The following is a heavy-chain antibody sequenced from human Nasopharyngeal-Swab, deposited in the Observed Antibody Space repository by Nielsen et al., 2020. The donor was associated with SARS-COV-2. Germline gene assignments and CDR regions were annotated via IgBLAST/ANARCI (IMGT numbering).Heavy chain of an antibody. CDR1: GYTFTSYD. J-gene: IGHJ6*02. Sequence: ASVKVSCKASGYTFTSYDINWVRQATGQGLEWMGWMNPNSGNTGYAQKFQGRVTMTRNTSISTAYMELSGLRSEDTAVYYCARTFYDFWSGYRYGMDVWGQGTTVTVSS. CDR2: MNPNSGNT. V-gene: IGHV1-8*01. CDR3: ARTFYDFWSGYRYGMDV. D-gene: IGHD3-3*01.